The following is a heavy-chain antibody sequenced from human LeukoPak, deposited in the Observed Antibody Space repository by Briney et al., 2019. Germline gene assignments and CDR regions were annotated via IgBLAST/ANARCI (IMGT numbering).Heavy chain of an antibody. V-gene: IGHV4-34*01. J-gene: IGHJ4*02. Sequence: SETLSLTCAVYGGSFSGYYWSWIRQPPGKGLEWTGEINHSGSTNYNPSLKSRVTISVDTSKNQFSLKLSSVTAADTAVYYCARGLGGLSIAVTLDYWGQGTLVTVSS. CDR1: GGSFSGYY. CDR3: ARGLGGLSIAVTLDY. CDR2: INHSGST. D-gene: IGHD6-19*01.